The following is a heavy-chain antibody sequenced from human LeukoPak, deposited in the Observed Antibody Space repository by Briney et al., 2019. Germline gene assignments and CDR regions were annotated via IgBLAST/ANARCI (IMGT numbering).Heavy chain of an antibody. V-gene: IGHV3-23*01. Sequence: PGGSLRLSCAASGFTFSSYAMSWVRQAPGKGPEWVSTISTSGGSTYYADSVKGRFTIPRDNSKNTLYLQMKSLRAEDTAVYHCAKKDYSDPLWGQGTLVTVSS. J-gene: IGHJ1*01. CDR2: ISTSGGST. CDR3: AKKDYSDPL. D-gene: IGHD4-17*01. CDR1: GFTFSSYA.